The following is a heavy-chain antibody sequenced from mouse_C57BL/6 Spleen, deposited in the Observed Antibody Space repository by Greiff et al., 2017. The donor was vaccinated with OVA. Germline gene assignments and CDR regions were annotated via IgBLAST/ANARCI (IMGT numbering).Heavy chain of an antibody. CDR3: ARSLWYQGDYYAMDY. CDR2: IRNKANGYTT. V-gene: IGHV7-3*01. CDR1: GFTFTDYY. J-gene: IGHJ4*01. D-gene: IGHD2-1*01. Sequence: EVQRVESGGGLVQPGGSLSLSCAASGFTFTDYYMSWVRQPPGKALEWLGFIRNKANGYTTEYSASVKGRFTISRDNSQSILYLQMNALRAEDSATYYCARSLWYQGDYYAMDYWGQGTSVTVSS.